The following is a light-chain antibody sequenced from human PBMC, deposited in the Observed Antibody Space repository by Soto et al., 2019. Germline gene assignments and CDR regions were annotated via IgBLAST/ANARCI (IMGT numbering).Light chain of an antibody. CDR2: WAS. CDR1: QTILYSSNNKNC. J-gene: IGKJ4*01. V-gene: IGKV4-1*01. Sequence: DIVMSQSPDSLAVSLGERATINCKSSQTILYSSNNKNCIAWYQQKAGQPPRLLIYWASTRQYGVPERFSGSGSGTEFTLTISSLQAEDVAVYYCQQYYTTPLTFGGGTKVEIK. CDR3: QQYYTTPLT.